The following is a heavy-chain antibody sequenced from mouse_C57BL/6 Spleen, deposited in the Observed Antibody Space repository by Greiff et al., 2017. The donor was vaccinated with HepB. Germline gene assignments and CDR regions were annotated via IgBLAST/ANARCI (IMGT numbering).Heavy chain of an antibody. Sequence: EVMLVESEGGLVQPGSSMKLSCTASGFTFSDYYMAWVRQVPEKGLDWVANINYDGSRTYYLDSLKSRFIISIDNAKNILFLQMTSLKSEDTATYYCARDEDGSPWFTYWGQGTLVTVSA. CDR1: GFTFSDYY. CDR2: INYDGSRT. J-gene: IGHJ3*01. V-gene: IGHV5-16*01. CDR3: ARDEDGSPWFTY. D-gene: IGHD1-1*01.